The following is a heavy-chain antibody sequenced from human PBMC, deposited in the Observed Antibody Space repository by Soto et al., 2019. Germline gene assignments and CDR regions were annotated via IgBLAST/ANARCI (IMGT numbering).Heavy chain of an antibody. CDR2: IIPILGIA. CDR3: AIVSKEYNWNATEDAFDI. J-gene: IGHJ3*02. CDR1: GGTFSSYT. D-gene: IGHD1-1*01. V-gene: IGHV1-69*02. Sequence: ASVKVSCKASGGTFSSYTISWVRQAPGQGLEWKGRIIPILGIANYAQKLKGRVTITADKSTSTANMELSSLRSEDTAVYFCAIVSKEYNWNATEDAFDIWGQGTMVTVSS.